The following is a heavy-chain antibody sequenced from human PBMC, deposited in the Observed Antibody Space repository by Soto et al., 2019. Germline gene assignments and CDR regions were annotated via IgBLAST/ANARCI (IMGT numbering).Heavy chain of an antibody. CDR3: AREKGIAARHYYYYGMDV. Sequence: QVQLVQSGAEVKKPGSSVKVSCKASGGTFSNYAISWVRQAPGQGLEWMGGIIPIFGTANYAQKFQGRVTITADESTSTVYMELSSLRSEDTAVYYCAREKGIAARHYYYYGMDVWGQGTTVTVSS. D-gene: IGHD6-6*01. V-gene: IGHV1-69*12. CDR1: GGTFSNYA. J-gene: IGHJ6*02. CDR2: IIPIFGTA.